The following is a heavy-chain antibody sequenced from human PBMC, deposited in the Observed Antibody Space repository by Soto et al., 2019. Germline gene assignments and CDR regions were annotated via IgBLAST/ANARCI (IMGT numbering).Heavy chain of an antibody. D-gene: IGHD2-2*01. J-gene: IGHJ6*02. CDR1: GFTFSSYG. Sequence: GGSLRLSCAASGFTFSSYGMHWVRQAPGKGLEWVAVIWYDGSNKYYADSVKGRFTISRDNSKNTLYLQMNSLRAEDTAVYYCARDIAGDIVVVPAAMYYYYYGMDVWGQGTTVTVSS. CDR2: IWYDGSNK. V-gene: IGHV3-33*01. CDR3: ARDIAGDIVVVPAAMYYYYYGMDV.